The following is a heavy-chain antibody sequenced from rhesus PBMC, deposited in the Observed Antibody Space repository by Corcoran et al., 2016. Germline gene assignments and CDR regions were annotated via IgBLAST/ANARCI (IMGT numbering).Heavy chain of an antibody. V-gene: IGHV2-152*01. Sequence: QVTLKESGPALVKPTQTLTLTCTFSGFSLPTSGMGVGWIRQPPGKALEWLALIYWDDDKRYNTSLKSRLTVSKDTSKNQVVLTMTNMDPMDTATYYCARRPVTTTFDYWGQGVLVTVSS. CDR2: IYWDDDK. CDR1: GFSLPTSGMG. D-gene: IGHD4-29*01. CDR3: ARRPVTTTFDY. J-gene: IGHJ4*01.